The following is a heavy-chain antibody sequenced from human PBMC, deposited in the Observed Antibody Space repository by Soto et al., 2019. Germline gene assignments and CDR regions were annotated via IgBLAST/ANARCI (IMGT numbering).Heavy chain of an antibody. CDR2: ISSSGSTI. J-gene: IGHJ6*02. D-gene: IGHD6-13*01. Sequence: GRSLRLSCAASGFTFSIYDMNWVRPVRGKGLEWVSYISSSGSTIYYADSVKGRFTISRDNAKNSLYLQMNSLRAEDTAVYYCAHEDIAAAGTYGMDVWGQGTTVTVSS. V-gene: IGHV3-48*03. CDR3: AHEDIAAAGTYGMDV. CDR1: GFTFSIYD.